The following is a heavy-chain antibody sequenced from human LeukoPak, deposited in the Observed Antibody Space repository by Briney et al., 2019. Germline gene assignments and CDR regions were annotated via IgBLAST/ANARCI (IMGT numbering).Heavy chain of an antibody. J-gene: IGHJ6*03. V-gene: IGHV4-39*07. CDR2: IYYSGST. CDR3: ARALAAAGIYYYYMDV. CDR1: GGSISRSSYY. D-gene: IGHD6-13*01. Sequence: SETLSLTCTVSGGSISRSSYYWGWIRQPPGKGLEWIGSIYYSGSTYYNPSLKSRVTISVDTSKNQFSLKLSSVTAADTAVYYCARALAAAGIYYYYMDVWGKGTTVTVSS.